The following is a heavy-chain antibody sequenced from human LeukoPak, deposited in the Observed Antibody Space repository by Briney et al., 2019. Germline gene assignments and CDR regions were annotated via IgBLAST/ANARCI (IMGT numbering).Heavy chain of an antibody. Sequence: SETLSLTCAVSGYSIRSGYYWGCIRQPPGKGLEWIGSIYHSGSTYYNPSLKSRVTISIDTSKNQFSLTLRSVTAADTAVYYCARALCINGICEWFDPWGQGTLVTVSS. D-gene: IGHD2-8*01. J-gene: IGHJ5*02. CDR1: GYSIRSGYY. CDR3: ARALCINGICEWFDP. CDR2: IYHSGST. V-gene: IGHV4-38-2*01.